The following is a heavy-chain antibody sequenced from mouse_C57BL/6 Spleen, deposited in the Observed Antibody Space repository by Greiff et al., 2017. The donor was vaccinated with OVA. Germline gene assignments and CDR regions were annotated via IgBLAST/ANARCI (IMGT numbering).Heavy chain of an antibody. V-gene: IGHV14-3*01. CDR1: GFNIKNTY. CDR3: ARGHYYGSGGYAMDY. J-gene: IGHJ4*01. Sequence: EVQLQESVAELVRPGASVKLSCTASGFNIKNTYMHWVKQRPEQGLEWIGRIDPANGNTKYAPKFQGKATITADTSSNTAYLQLSSLTSEDTAIYYCARGHYYGSGGYAMDYWGQGTSVTVSS. CDR2: IDPANGNT. D-gene: IGHD1-1*01.